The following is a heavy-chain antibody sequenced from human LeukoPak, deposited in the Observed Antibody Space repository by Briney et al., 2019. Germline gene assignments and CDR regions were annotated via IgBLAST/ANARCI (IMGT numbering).Heavy chain of an antibody. CDR1: GYTLTGYY. CDR3: ARGIAVAPGDTFDI. J-gene: IGHJ3*02. Sequence: ASVKVSCKASGYTLTGYYMHWVRQAPGQGLEWMGWIYPNSGGTNYAQKFQGRVTMTRDTSISTGYMELSSLRSDDTAVYYCARGIAVAPGDTFDIWGQGTMVTVSS. V-gene: IGHV1-2*02. D-gene: IGHD6-19*01. CDR2: IYPNSGGT.